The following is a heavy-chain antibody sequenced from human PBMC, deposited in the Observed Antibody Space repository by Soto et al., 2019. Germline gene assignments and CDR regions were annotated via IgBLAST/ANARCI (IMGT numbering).Heavy chain of an antibody. Sequence: GASVKVSCKASGYTFTSYAMHWVRQAPGQRLEWMGWINAGNGNTKYSQKFQGRVTITRDTSASTAYMELSSLRSEDTAVYYCARDLSCSGYSHDAFYIPGQRTKVPVS. CDR3: ARDLSCSGYSHDAFYI. CDR1: GYTFTSYA. V-gene: IGHV1-3*01. J-gene: IGHJ3*02. D-gene: IGHD3-22*01. CDR2: INAGNGNT.